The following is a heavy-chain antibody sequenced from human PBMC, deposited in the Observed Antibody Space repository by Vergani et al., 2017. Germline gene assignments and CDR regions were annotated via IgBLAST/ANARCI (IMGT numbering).Heavy chain of an antibody. CDR1: GFTFSSYA. V-gene: IGHV3-48*04. Sequence: EVQLLESGGGLVQPGGSLRLSCAASGFTFSSYAMSWVRQAPGKGLEWVSYISSSGSTIYYADSVKGRFTISRDNAKNSLYLQMNSLRAEDTAVYYCATPRGVWGSYRPFDYWGQGTLVTVSS. J-gene: IGHJ4*02. CDR2: ISSSGSTI. D-gene: IGHD3-16*02. CDR3: ATPRGVWGSYRPFDY.